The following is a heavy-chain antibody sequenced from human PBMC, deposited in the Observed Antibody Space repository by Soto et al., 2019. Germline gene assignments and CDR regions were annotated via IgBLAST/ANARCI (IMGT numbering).Heavy chain of an antibody. J-gene: IGHJ4*02. CDR2: ISSDGSNK. V-gene: IGHV3-30*03. CDR1: GFTFSSYG. Sequence: QVQLVESGGGVVQPGRSLRLSCAASGFTFSSYGMHWVRQAPGKGLEWVAVISSDGSNKYYADSVKGRFTISRDNSKNTLFLQMNSLGAEDTAVYYSVGGYYIGHYWGQGPLVTVSS. D-gene: IGHD3-22*01. CDR3: VGGYYIGHY.